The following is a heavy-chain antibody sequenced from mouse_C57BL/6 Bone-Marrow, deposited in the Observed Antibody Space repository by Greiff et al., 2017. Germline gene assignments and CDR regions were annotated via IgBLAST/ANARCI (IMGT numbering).Heavy chain of an antibody. J-gene: IGHJ3*01. CDR1: GYTFTSYW. Sequence: QVQLQQPGAELVMPGASVKLSCKASGYTFTSYWMHWVKQRPGQGLEWIGEIDPSDSYTNYNQKFKGKSTLTVDRSSSTAYMQLSSLTSEDAAVYYCARKGIYDNGGEFAYWGQGTLVTVSA. D-gene: IGHD2-4*01. CDR2: IDPSDSYT. V-gene: IGHV1-69*01. CDR3: ARKGIYDNGGEFAY.